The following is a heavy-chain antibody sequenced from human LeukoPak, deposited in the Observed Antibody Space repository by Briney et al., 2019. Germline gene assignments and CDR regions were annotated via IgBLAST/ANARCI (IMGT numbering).Heavy chain of an antibody. Sequence: GGSLRLACTASGSIFSTYSMTWVRQGPGKGLEWLSSILKGGRKTFYADAVKGRFTISRDNSKNTLYLQMNSLTAEDTAIYYCSKDVVPDSGWDLDYWGQGTLVTVSS. D-gene: IGHD6-19*01. CDR1: GSIFSTYS. V-gene: IGHV3-23*03. CDR2: ILKGGRKT. CDR3: SKDVVPDSGWDLDY. J-gene: IGHJ4*02.